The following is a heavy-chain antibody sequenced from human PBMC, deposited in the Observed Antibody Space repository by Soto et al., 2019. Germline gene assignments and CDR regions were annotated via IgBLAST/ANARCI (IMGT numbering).Heavy chain of an antibody. Sequence: EVRLVESGGGLVKPGGSLRLSCGASGFIFRNAYMSWVRQAPGKGLAWVGRVKSNPDGGTTDYATFVKDRFTISRAHSKKTLDLQTNGLKIEDTAMYYAVHDGREWGQRTLVTVSS. D-gene: IGHD1-1*01. V-gene: IGHV3-15*07. CDR2: VKSNPDGGTT. J-gene: IGHJ4*02. CDR3: VHDGRE. CDR1: GFIFRNAY.